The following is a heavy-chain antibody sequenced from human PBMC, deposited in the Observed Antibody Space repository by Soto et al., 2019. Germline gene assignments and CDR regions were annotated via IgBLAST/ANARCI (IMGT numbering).Heavy chain of an antibody. CDR1: GGSVSSYY. Sequence: PSETLSLTCTVSGGSVSSYYWSWIRQSPGKGLEWIGYIYYSGSTKYKPSLKSRVTMSVDTSKNQFSLKVSSATAADTAVYYCARHRGLVCSGGSCYSGDYYYYMDVWGKGTTVTVSS. V-gene: IGHV4-59*08. J-gene: IGHJ6*03. CDR3: ARHRGLVCSGGSCYSGDYYYYMDV. D-gene: IGHD2-15*01. CDR2: IYYSGST.